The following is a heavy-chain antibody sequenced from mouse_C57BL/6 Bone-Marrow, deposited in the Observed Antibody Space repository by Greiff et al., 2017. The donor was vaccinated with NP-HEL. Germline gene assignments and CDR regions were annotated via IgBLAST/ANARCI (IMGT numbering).Heavy chain of an antibody. CDR3: ARGGWSFDY. J-gene: IGHJ2*01. CDR2: ILPGSCST. V-gene: IGHV1-9*01. Sequence: VQLQESGAELMKPGASVKLSCKATGYTFTGYWIEWVKQRPGHGLEWIGEILPGSCSTNYNEKFKGKATFTADTSSNTAYMQLSSLTTEDSAIYYCARGGWSFDYWGQGTTLTVSS. D-gene: IGHD2-3*01. CDR1: GYTFTGYW.